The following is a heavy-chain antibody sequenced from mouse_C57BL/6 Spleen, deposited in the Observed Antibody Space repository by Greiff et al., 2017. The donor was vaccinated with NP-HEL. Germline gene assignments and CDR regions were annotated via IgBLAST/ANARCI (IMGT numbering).Heavy chain of an antibody. J-gene: IGHJ2*01. CDR3: AREGHSTDY. V-gene: IGHV5-4*01. CDR2: ISDGGSYT. CDR1: GFTFSSYA. Sequence: EVKLVESGGGLVKPGGSLKLSCAASGFTFSSYAMSWVRQTPEKRLEWVATISDGGSYTYYPDNVKGRFTISRDNAKNNLYLQMSHLKSEDTAMYYCAREGHSTDYWGQGTTLTVSS. D-gene: IGHD2-5*01.